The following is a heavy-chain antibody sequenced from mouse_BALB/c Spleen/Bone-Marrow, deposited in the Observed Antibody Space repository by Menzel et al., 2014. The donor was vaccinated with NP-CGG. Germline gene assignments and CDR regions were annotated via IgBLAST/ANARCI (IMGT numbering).Heavy chain of an antibody. J-gene: IGHJ4*01. V-gene: IGHV1S16*01. CDR3: TYMGYYGSSYAMDY. Sequence: VQLQESGAELVKPGASVKLSCKASGYTLTSYWMHWVKLRPGQGFEWIGEINPSNGGTNYNEKFKRKATLTVDKSSSTAYMHLSSLTSEDSAVYYCTYMGYYGSSYAMDYWGQGTSVTVSS. CDR1: GYTLTSYW. CDR2: INPSNGGT. D-gene: IGHD1-1*01.